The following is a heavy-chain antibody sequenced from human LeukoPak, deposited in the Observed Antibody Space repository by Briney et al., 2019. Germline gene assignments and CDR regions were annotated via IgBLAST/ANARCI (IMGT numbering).Heavy chain of an antibody. CDR3: ARDGRSRTPRYYYYYMDV. CDR1: GFTFSSYG. D-gene: IGHD2-2*01. J-gene: IGHJ6*03. V-gene: IGHV3-33*01. Sequence: GGSLRLSCAASGFTFSSYGMHWVRQAPGKGLEWVAVIWYDGSNKYYADSVKGRFTISRDNSKSTLYLQMNSLRAEDTAVYYCARDGRSRTPRYYYYYMDVWGKGTTVTVSS. CDR2: IWYDGSNK.